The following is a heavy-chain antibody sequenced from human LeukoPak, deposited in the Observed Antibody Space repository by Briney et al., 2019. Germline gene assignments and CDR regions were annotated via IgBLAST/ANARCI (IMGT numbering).Heavy chain of an antibody. V-gene: IGHV4-59*01. J-gene: IGHJ6*02. D-gene: IGHD6-19*01. CDR2: IYSSGST. CDR1: GGSISSYY. Sequence: SETLSLTCTVSGGSISSYYWSWIRQPPGKGLEWIAYIYSSGSTNYNPSLKSRVTISVDASKNQFSLKLRSVTAADTAVYYCARDRQWLTSGESYYYGMDVWGQGTTVTVSS. CDR3: ARDRQWLTSGESYYYGMDV.